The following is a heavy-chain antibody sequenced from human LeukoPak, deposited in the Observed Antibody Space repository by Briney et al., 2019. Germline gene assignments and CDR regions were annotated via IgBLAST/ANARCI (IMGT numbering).Heavy chain of an antibody. CDR3: ARDHNWGFDY. Sequence: GGSLRLSCAASGFIFSSFAMNWVRQAPGKGLEWVSDISRTYGIYYSDSVRGRFTISRDNAKNSLYLQMNSLRDEDTAVYYCARDHNWGFDYWGQGTLVAVSS. CDR1: GFIFSSFA. CDR2: ISRTYGI. J-gene: IGHJ4*02. D-gene: IGHD7-27*01. V-gene: IGHV3-48*02.